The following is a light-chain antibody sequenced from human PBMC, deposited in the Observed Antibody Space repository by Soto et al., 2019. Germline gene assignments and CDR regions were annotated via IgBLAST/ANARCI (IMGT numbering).Light chain of an antibody. CDR2: DAS. CDR3: QQYDNLPYA. Sequence: DIQMTQSPFSLSASVGDRFTITCQASQDISNHLNWYQQKPGKAPKLLIYDASNLETGVPSRFSGSGSGTDFTFTISSLQPEDIATYYCQQYDNLPYAFGQGTKLEIK. CDR1: QDISNH. V-gene: IGKV1-33*01. J-gene: IGKJ2*01.